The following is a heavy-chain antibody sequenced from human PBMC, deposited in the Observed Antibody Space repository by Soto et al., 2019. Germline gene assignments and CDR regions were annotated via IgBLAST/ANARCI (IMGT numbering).Heavy chain of an antibody. V-gene: IGHV3-7*04. CDR1: GFSSSPFW. CDR3: TGGSGWLQTD. D-gene: IGHD6-19*01. Sequence: EVQLVESGGGLVQPGGSLRLSCADSGFSSSPFWMTWVRQAPGKGLEWVALIKQDGSEELYADSVKGRFTISRDNAKNSVYLQMDSLRVKDTAVYYWTGGSGWLQTDWGQGTLVTVSS. CDR2: IKQDGSEE. J-gene: IGHJ4*02.